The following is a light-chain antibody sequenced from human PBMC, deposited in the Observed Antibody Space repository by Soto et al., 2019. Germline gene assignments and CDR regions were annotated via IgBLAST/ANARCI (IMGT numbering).Light chain of an antibody. CDR2: GIS. J-gene: IGKJ2*01. Sequence: ETVVTQSPGTLSLSPGEGATLSCRASQSVDSRYLAWYQQKPGQAPRLLIHGISNRASGIPDRFSGSGSGTDFTLTISRLEPEDFAVYYCQQYGTAPYTFGQGTTLEF. V-gene: IGKV3-20*01. CDR3: QQYGTAPYT. CDR1: QSVDSRY.